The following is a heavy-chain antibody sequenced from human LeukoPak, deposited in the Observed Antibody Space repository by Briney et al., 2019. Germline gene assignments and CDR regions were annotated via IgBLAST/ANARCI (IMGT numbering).Heavy chain of an antibody. J-gene: IGHJ3*02. CDR2: IYYSGST. V-gene: IGHV4-59*01. CDR1: GGSISSYY. D-gene: IGHD3-22*01. CDR3: ASLEYYYDSSGYLPDAFDI. Sequence: PSETLSLTCTVSGGSISSYYWSWIRQPPGKGLEWIGYIYYSGSTNYNPSLKSRVTISVDTSKNQFSLKLSSVTAADTAVYYCASLEYYYDSSGYLPDAFDIWGQETMVTVSS.